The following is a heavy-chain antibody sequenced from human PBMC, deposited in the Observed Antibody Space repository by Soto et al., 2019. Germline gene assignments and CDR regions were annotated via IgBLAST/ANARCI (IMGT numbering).Heavy chain of an antibody. J-gene: IGHJ1*01. Sequence: EVQLLESGGGLVQPGGSLRLSCAASGFTFSSYAMSWVRQAPGEGLEWVSAISGSGGSTYYAYSVKGRFTISRDNSKNTLYLQMHSLRAEHTAVYYWAKGSATGTFQHWGHGTLVTVSS. D-gene: IGHD1-1*01. CDR1: GFTFSSYA. CDR3: AKGSATGTFQH. CDR2: ISGSGGST. V-gene: IGHV3-23*01.